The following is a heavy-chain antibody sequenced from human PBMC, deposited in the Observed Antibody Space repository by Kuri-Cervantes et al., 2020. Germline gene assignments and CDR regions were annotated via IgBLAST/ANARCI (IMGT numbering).Heavy chain of an antibody. Sequence: ESLKISCAVSGASISSSNWWSWVRQPPGKGLEWTGSIYYSGSTYYNPSLKSRVTISVDTSKNQFSLKLSSVTAADTAVYYCARIEYGDYPRRRYYGMDVWGQGTTVTVSS. D-gene: IGHD4-17*01. V-gene: IGHV4-39*01. CDR2: IYYSGST. J-gene: IGHJ6*02. CDR1: GASISSSNW. CDR3: ARIEYGDYPRRRYYGMDV.